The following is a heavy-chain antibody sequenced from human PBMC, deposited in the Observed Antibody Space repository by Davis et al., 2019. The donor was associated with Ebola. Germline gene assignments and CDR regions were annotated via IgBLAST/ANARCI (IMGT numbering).Heavy chain of an antibody. CDR1: GFTFTTYA. D-gene: IGHD3-22*01. CDR2: ISYNGGST. V-gene: IGHV3-64*04. CDR3: ARDHTMIVVEWYFDL. Sequence: GGSLRLSCSASGFTFTTYAMHWVRQAPGKGLEYVSAISYNGGSTYYADSVKGRFTISRDNSKNTLYLQMNSLRAEDTAVYYCARDHTMIVVEWYFDLWGRGTLVTVSS. J-gene: IGHJ2*01.